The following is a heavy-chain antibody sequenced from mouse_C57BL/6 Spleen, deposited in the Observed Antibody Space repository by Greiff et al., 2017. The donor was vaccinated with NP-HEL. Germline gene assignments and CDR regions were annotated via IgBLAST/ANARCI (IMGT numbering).Heavy chain of an antibody. CDR1: GFTFSDYY. V-gene: IGHV5-16*01. CDR2: INYDGSST. J-gene: IGHJ4*01. Sequence: EVKLVESEGGLVQPGSSMKLSCTASGFTFSDYYMAWVRQVPEKGLEWVANINYDGSSTYYLDSLKSRFIISRDNAKNILYLQMSSLKSEDTATYYCARGSHYAMDYWGQGTSVTVSS. CDR3: ARGSHYAMDY.